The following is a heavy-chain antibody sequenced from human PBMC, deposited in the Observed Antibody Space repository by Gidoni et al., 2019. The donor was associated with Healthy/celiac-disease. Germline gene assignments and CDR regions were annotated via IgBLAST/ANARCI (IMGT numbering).Heavy chain of an antibody. D-gene: IGHD4-17*01. Sequence: QVQLVESGGGVVQPGRSLRLSCAASGFTFSSYGMHWVRQAPGKGLEWVAVISYDGSNKYYADSVKGRFTISRDNSKNTLYLQMNSLRAEDTAVYYCAKEVTTVMKYFDYWGQGTLVTVSS. CDR1: GFTFSSYG. CDR3: AKEVTTVMKYFDY. CDR2: ISYDGSNK. J-gene: IGHJ4*02. V-gene: IGHV3-30*18.